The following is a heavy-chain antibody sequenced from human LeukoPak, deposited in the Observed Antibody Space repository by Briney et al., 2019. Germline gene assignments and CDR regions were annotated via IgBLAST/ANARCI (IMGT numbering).Heavy chain of an antibody. CDR1: GGSFSGYY. J-gene: IGHJ4*02. D-gene: IGHD1-7*01. Sequence: SETLSLTCAVYGGSFSGYYWSWIRQPPGKGLEWIGEINHSGSTNYNPSLKSRVTISVDTSKNQFSLKLSSVTAADTAVYYCARGLYNWNSGLHRSDYYFDYWGQGTLVTVSS. CDR2: INHSGST. V-gene: IGHV4-34*01. CDR3: ARGLYNWNSGLHRSDYYFDY.